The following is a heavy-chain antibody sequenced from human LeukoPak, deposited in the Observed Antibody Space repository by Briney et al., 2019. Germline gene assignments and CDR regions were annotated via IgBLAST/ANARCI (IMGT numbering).Heavy chain of an antibody. V-gene: IGHV3-74*01. CDR3: ARGKSIVGATSIN. CDR2: INSDGSST. J-gene: IGHJ4*02. CDR1: GFTFSSYW. D-gene: IGHD1-26*01. Sequence: PGGSLRLSCAASGFTFSSYWMHWVRQAPGKGLVWVSRINSDGSSTSYADSVKGRFTISRDNAKNTLYLQMNSLRAGDTAVYYCARGKSIVGATSINWGQGTLVTVSS.